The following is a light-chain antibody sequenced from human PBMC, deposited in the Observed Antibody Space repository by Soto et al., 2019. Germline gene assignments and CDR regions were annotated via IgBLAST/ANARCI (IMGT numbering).Light chain of an antibody. CDR3: LQDYNYPYT. Sequence: AIQMTQSPSSLSASVGDRVNITCRASQGISNHLGWYQQKPGKAPKLLIYVTSSLQSGGPSRFSGSGSGTDFTLTISSLQPEDFATYYCLQDYNYPYTFGQGTKLEIK. V-gene: IGKV1-6*01. J-gene: IGKJ2*01. CDR1: QGISNH. CDR2: VTS.